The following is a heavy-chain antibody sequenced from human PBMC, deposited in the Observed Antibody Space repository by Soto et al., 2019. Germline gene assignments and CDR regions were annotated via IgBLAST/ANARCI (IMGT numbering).Heavy chain of an antibody. CDR1: GFALRTSGVG. V-gene: IGHV2-5*02. J-gene: IGHJ4*02. D-gene: IGHD3-9*01. CDR2: IYWDHDK. Sequence: QITLKESGPTLVKPTETLTLTCTLSGFALRTSGVGVAWIRQPPGEALECLAVIYWDHDKRYSPSLRSRVTITRATSKDQVVLTLTNMDPVDTGTYYCAHRLDRSYFDYWGQGILVTVSS. CDR3: AHRLDRSYFDY.